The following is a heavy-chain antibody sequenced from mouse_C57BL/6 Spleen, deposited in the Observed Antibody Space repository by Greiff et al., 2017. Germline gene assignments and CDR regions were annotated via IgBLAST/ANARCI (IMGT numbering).Heavy chain of an antibody. J-gene: IGHJ1*03. Sequence: EVQLVESGGGLVQPGGSLSLSCAASGFTFTDYYMSWVSQPPGKALEWLGFIRNKASGSTTEYSASVKGRFTIFRDNSQSILYLQMNALRAEDSATYYCARYYDWYFDVWGTGTTVTVSS. CDR1: GFTFTDYY. V-gene: IGHV7-3*01. D-gene: IGHD1-1*01. CDR2: IRNKASGSTT. CDR3: ARYYDWYFDV.